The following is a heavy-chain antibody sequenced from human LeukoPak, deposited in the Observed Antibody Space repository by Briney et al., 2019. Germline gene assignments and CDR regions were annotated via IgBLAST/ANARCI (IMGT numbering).Heavy chain of an antibody. J-gene: IGHJ4*02. CDR1: GGSISSSS. CDR3: AKRGSGWYMEGY. D-gene: IGHD6-19*01. CDR2: ISGRGGNT. V-gene: IGHV3-23*01. Sequence: PSETLSLTCSVSGGSISSSSNYWGWIRQAPGKGLEWDSGISGRGGNTYYADSVKGRFTISRDNSKNTLYLQMNSLSTEDTAVYYCAKRGSGWYMEGYWGQGTLVTVSS.